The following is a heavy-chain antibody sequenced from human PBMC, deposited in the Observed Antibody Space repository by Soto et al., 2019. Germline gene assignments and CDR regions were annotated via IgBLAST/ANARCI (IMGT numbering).Heavy chain of an antibody. J-gene: IGHJ6*02. CDR2: IYYSGST. D-gene: IGHD3-9*01. CDR3: ARVDILTGDGCTDV. CDR1: GDSIRSGEQY. V-gene: IGHV4-30-4*01. Sequence: PSETLSLTCTVSGDSIRSGEQYLSWIRQPPGKGLEWIGYIYYSGSTYYNPSLKSRVTLSVDTSKNQFSLELTSVTAADTAAYFCARVDILTGDGCTDVWGQGTRVTVSS.